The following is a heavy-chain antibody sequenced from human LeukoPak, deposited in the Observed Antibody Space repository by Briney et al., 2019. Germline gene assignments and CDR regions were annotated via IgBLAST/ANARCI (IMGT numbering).Heavy chain of an antibody. J-gene: IGHJ3*02. CDR1: GFTFSDHY. D-gene: IGHD3-22*01. CDR2: TRNKANSYTT. V-gene: IGHV3-72*01. Sequence: GGSLRLSCAASGFTFSDHYMDWVRQAPGKGLELVGRTRNKANSYTTEYAASGEGRFTISRDDSKNSLYLQINSLKTEDTAVYYCTYDSSGNDAFDIWGQGTMVTVSS. CDR3: TYDSSGNDAFDI.